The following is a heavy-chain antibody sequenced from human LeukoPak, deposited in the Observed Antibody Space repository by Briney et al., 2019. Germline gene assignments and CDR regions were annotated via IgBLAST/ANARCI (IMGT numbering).Heavy chain of an antibody. CDR2: IYTSGST. V-gene: IGHV4-4*07. Sequence: SETLSLTCTVSGGSISSYYWSWIQQPAGKGLEWIGRIYTSGSTNHNPSLKSRVTMSVDTSKNQFSLKLGSVTAADTAVYYCARDRPGGSSLDYWGQGTLVTVSS. CDR1: GGSISSYY. CDR3: ARDRPGGSSLDY. J-gene: IGHJ4*02. D-gene: IGHD6-13*01.